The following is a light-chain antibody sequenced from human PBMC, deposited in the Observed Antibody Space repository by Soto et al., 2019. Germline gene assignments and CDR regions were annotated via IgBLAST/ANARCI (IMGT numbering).Light chain of an antibody. CDR1: QSVSSSY. CDR2: GAS. V-gene: IGKV3-20*01. CDR3: QQDGSSPVT. Sequence: EIVLTQSPGTLSLSPGERATLSCRASQSVSSSYLAWYQQKPGQAPRLLIYGASSRATGIPDRFSGSGSGTDFTLTISRLEPEDFAVYYCQQDGSSPVTFGPGTKGDIK. J-gene: IGKJ3*01.